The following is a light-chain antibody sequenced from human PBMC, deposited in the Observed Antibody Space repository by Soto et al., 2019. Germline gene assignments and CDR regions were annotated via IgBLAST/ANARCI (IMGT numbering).Light chain of an antibody. V-gene: IGKV3-11*01. CDR2: DAT. CDR3: QQRSTWPVT. Sequence: EIVLTQSPATLSLSPGERATLSCRASQSVNSYLAWYQQKPGQAPRLLIYDATSRATGIPARFSGSGAGTDFPLTISSRAPEDFAVYYCQQRSTWPVTFGGGTKVEIK. J-gene: IGKJ4*01. CDR1: QSVNSY.